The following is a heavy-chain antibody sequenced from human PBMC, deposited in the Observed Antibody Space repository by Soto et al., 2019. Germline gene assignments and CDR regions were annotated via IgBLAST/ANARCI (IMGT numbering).Heavy chain of an antibody. CDR1: GDSISRYY. CDR3: ASDLGGEFLKGSGMDV. D-gene: IGHD3-10*01. CDR2: IYYSGET. Sequence: QVQLQESGPGLVKPSETLSLTCTVSGDSISRYYWSWIRLSPGKGLEWIGYIYYSGETNYKPSVKSRVTILAERTKTPSSLKPSSVTAADTAVYYCASDLGGEFLKGSGMDVWGQGTTVTVSS. J-gene: IGHJ6*02. V-gene: IGHV4-59*01.